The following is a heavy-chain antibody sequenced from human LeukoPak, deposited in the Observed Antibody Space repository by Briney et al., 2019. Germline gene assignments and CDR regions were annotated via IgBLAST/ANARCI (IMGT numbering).Heavy chain of an antibody. CDR2: ISGSGGST. CDR3: AKIMRYYDSSGYYSNYFDY. V-gene: IGHV3-23*01. CDR1: GFTFSSYA. Sequence: GGSLRLSCAASGFTFSSYAMSGVRQAPGKGLEWVSAISGSGGSTYYADSVKGRFIISRDNSKNTLYLQMNSLRAEDTAVYYCAKIMRYYDSSGYYSNYFDYWGQGTLVTVSS. J-gene: IGHJ4*02. D-gene: IGHD3-22*01.